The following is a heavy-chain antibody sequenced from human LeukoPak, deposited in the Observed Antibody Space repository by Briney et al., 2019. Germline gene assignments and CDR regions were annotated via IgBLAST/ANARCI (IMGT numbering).Heavy chain of an antibody. J-gene: IGHJ4*02. V-gene: IGHV3-23*01. D-gene: IGHD3-10*01. CDR1: GFTFSSYA. Sequence: PGGSLRLSCAASGFTFSSYAMSWVRQAPGEGLEWVSVISGSGGSTYYADSVKGRFTISRDNSKNTVYLQMNSLRAEDTAVYYCAKCSDLWFGETWGQGTLVTVSS. CDR3: AKCSDLWFGET. CDR2: ISGSGGST.